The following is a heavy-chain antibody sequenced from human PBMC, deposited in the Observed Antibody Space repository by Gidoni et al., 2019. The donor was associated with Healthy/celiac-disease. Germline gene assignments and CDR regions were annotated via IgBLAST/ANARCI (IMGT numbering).Heavy chain of an antibody. CDR3: AKAQERFVFVDAFDI. CDR2: ISYDGSNK. D-gene: IGHD1-1*01. J-gene: IGHJ3*02. V-gene: IGHV3-30*18. CDR1: GFTFSSYG. Sequence: QVQLVESGGGVVQPGRSLRLSCAASGFTFSSYGMHWVRQAPGKGLEWVAVISYDGSNKYYADSVKGRFTISRDNSKNTLYLQMNSLRAEDTAVYYCAKAQERFVFVDAFDIWGQGTMVTVSS.